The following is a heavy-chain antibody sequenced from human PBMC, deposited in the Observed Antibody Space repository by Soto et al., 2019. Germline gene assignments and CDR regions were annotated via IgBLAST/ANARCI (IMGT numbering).Heavy chain of an antibody. CDR2: INPSGGST. Sequence: ASVKVSCKASGYTFTSYYMHWVRQAPGQGLEWMGIINPSGGSTSYAQKFQGRVTMTRDTSTSTVYMELSSLRSEDTAVYYCARDWEYCTNGVCGPYGMDVWGQGTTVTVSS. J-gene: IGHJ6*02. CDR3: ARDWEYCTNGVCGPYGMDV. CDR1: GYTFTSYY. D-gene: IGHD2-8*01. V-gene: IGHV1-46*01.